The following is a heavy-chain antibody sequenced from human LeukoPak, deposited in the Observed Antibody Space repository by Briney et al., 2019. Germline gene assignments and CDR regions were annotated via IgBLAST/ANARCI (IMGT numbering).Heavy chain of an antibody. D-gene: IGHD3-22*01. Sequence: SETLSLTCTVSGGSISSGGYYWSWIRQHPGKGLEWIVYIYYSGSTYYNPSLKSRVTISVDTSKNQFSLKLSSVTAVDTAVYYCARALPSDYYDSSGQFQHWGQGTLVTVSS. J-gene: IGHJ1*01. CDR3: ARALPSDYYDSSGQFQH. V-gene: IGHV4-31*03. CDR1: GGSISSGGYY. CDR2: IYYSGST.